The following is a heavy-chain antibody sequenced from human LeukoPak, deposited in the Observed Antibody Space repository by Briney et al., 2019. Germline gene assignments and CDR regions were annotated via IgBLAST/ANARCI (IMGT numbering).Heavy chain of an antibody. Sequence: SETLSLTCAVYGGSFSGYYWSWTRQPPGKGLEWIGEINHSGSTNYNPSLKSRVTTSVDASKDHFSLTLSSVTAADTAVYHCARHMTTDMLDAFDIWGQGTMVIISS. V-gene: IGHV4-34*01. D-gene: IGHD3-10*02. CDR1: GGSFSGYY. CDR3: ARHMTTDMLDAFDI. CDR2: INHSGST. J-gene: IGHJ3*02.